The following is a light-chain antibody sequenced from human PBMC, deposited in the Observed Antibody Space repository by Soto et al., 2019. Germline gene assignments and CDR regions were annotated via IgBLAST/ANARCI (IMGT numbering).Light chain of an antibody. J-gene: IGKJ1*01. CDR1: QSINTY. Sequence: DIPMTQSPSSLSASVGDRVTITCRASQSINTYLNRYQQKPGKAPKIVIYGASSLQSGVPSRFSGIGSGTDFTLTISSLQPEDFATYYCQQSFSIPQTFGQGTKVEIK. V-gene: IGKV1-39*01. CDR2: GAS. CDR3: QQSFSIPQT.